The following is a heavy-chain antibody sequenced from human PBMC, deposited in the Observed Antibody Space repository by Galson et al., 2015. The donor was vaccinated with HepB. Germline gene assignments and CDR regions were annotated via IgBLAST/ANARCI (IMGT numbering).Heavy chain of an antibody. V-gene: IGHV1-18*04. D-gene: IGHD2-8*01. J-gene: IGHJ4*02. CDR2: ISEYNGNT. Sequence: QSGAEVKMPGASVKVSCKASGYIFTSYGISWVRQAPGQGLEWMGWISEYNGNTKYAQKLQGRVTMTTDTSTSTAYMELRNLRSDDTALYYCARGDCVNGVCLGFDYWGQGTLVTVSS. CDR1: GYIFTSYG. CDR3: ARGDCVNGVCLGFDY.